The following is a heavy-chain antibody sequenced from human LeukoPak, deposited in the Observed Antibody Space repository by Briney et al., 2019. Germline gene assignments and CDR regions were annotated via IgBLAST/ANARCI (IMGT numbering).Heavy chain of an antibody. J-gene: IGHJ6*02. D-gene: IGHD1-14*01. V-gene: IGHV3-33*01. CDR2: IWYDGSNK. CDR1: GFTFSSYG. Sequence: GGSLRLSCAASGFTFSSYGMHWVRQAPGKGLEWVAVIWYDGSNKYYADSVKGRFTISRDNSKNTLYLQMNSLGAEDTAVYYCARVPENLYYYYGMDVWGQGTTVTVSS. CDR3: ARVPENLYYYYGMDV.